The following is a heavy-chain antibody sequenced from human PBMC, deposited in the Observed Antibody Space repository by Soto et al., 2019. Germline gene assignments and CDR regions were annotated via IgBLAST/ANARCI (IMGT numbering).Heavy chain of an antibody. J-gene: IGHJ6*02. CDR2: INHSGST. V-gene: IGHV4-34*01. CDR1: GGSFSGYY. D-gene: IGHD3-10*01. Sequence: SETLSLTCAVYGGSFSGYYWSWIRQPPGKGLEWIGEINHSGSTNYNPSLKSRVTISVDTPKNQFSLKLSSVTAADTAVYYCASFRMVRRFGPSLNGMDVWGQGTTIT. CDR3: ASFRMVRRFGPSLNGMDV.